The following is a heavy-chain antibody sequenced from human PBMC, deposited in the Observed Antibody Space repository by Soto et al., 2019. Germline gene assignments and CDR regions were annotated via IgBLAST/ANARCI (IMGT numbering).Heavy chain of an antibody. D-gene: IGHD2-2*01. CDR1: GYTFTTYS. Sequence: QVQLVQSGPEMKKPGASVKLSCKASGYTFTTYSMHWVRQAPGQRLDWMGWIHAGNGNTEHSQKFQGRVTITRDTSASTAYLELGSLRSEDTAVYYCARAACSSTSCYNYYAYGMDVWGQGTAVTVS. V-gene: IGHV1-3*01. CDR3: ARAACSSTSCYNYYAYGMDV. CDR2: IHAGNGNT. J-gene: IGHJ6*02.